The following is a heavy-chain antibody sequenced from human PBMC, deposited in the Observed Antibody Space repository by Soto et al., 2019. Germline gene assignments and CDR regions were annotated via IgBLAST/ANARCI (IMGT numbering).Heavy chain of an antibody. D-gene: IGHD3-16*01. CDR3: AGDRPQEKRLPGC. J-gene: IGHJ4*02. Sequence: PGGSLRLSCAASGLTFSNYWMSWVRQAPGKGLEWVANIKQDGSEQYYSDSVKGRFTISRDNAKNSLYLQMNSLRAEDTAVYYCAGDRPQEKRLPGCWGQGTLVTVSS. CDR1: GLTFSNYW. V-gene: IGHV3-7*01. CDR2: IKQDGSEQ.